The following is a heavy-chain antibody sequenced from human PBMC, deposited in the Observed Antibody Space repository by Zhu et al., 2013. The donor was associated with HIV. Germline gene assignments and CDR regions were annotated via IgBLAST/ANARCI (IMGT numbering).Heavy chain of an antibody. CDR1: GGTFSSYA. J-gene: IGHJ6*02. V-gene: IGHV1-69*01. CDR2: IIPIFGTA. D-gene: IGHD3-22*01. Sequence: QVQLVQSGAEVKKPGSSVKVSCKASGGTFSSYAISWVRQAPGQGLEWMGGIIPIFGTANYAQKFQGRVTITADESTSTAYMELSSLRSEDTAVYYCARDSDSSGYYFLPNPNYYYYGMDVWGQGTTVTVSS. CDR3: ARDSDSSGYYFLPNPNYYYYGMDV.